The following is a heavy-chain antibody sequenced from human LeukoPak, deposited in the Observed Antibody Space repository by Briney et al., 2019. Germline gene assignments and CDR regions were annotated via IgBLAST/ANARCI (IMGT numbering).Heavy chain of an antibody. Sequence: PGRSLRLSRAAAGFTFSSSAMHSARPAPGEGIEYVTAISSNGGSTYYANSVKGRFTISRDNSKNTLYLQMGSLRAEDMAVYYCASNGDSPYYFDYWGQGSLVTVSS. D-gene: IGHD4-17*01. CDR1: GFTFSSSA. CDR3: ASNGDSPYYFDY. J-gene: IGHJ4*02. CDR2: ISSNGGST. V-gene: IGHV3-64*01.